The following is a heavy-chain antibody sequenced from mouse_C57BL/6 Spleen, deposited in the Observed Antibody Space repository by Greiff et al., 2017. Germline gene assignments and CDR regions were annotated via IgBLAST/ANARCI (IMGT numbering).Heavy chain of an antibody. CDR2: IYPGSGST. Sequence: QVQLQQPGAELVKPGASVKMSCKASGYTFTSYWITWVKQRPGQGLEWIGDIYPGSGSTNYNEKFKSKATLTVDTSSSTAYMQLSSLTSEDSAVYYCASLYYYGSSHWYFDVWGTGTTVTVSS. D-gene: IGHD1-1*01. V-gene: IGHV1-55*01. CDR1: GYTFTSYW. J-gene: IGHJ1*03. CDR3: ASLYYYGSSHWYFDV.